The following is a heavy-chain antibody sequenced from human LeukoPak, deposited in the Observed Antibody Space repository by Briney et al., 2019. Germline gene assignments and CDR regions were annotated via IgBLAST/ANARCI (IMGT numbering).Heavy chain of an antibody. CDR2: ISGSGVST. CDR3: ARDPVIAAADWDY. J-gene: IGHJ4*02. V-gene: IGHV3-23*01. CDR1: GFTFSRYG. D-gene: IGHD6-13*01. Sequence: GGSLRLSCAASGFTFSRYGMSWVRQAPGKGLEWVSAISGSGVSTYYADSVKGRFTISRDNAKSSLYLQMNSLRAEDTAAYYCARDPVIAAADWDYWGQGTLVTVSS.